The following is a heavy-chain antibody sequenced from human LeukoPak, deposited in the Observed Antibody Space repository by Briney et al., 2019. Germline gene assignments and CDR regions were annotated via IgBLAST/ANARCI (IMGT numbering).Heavy chain of an antibody. CDR2: INHSGST. CDR3: ARGQGGSYYFYFFWDY. D-gene: IGHD1-26*01. Sequence: SETLSLTCAVYGGSFSGYYWSWIRQPPGKGLEWIGEINHSGSTNYNPSLKSRVTISVDTSKNQFSLKLSSVTAADTAVYYCARGQGGSYYFYFFWDYWGQGTLVTVSS. CDR1: GGSFSGYY. V-gene: IGHV4-34*01. J-gene: IGHJ4*02.